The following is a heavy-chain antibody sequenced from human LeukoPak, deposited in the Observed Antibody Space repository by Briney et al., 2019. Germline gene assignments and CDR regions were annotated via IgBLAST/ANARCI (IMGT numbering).Heavy chain of an antibody. D-gene: IGHD1-20*01. V-gene: IGHV3-7*01. CDR2: IKQDGSEK. J-gene: IGHJ4*02. CDR3: ARDRISGTDY. CDR1: GFTFSSFW. Sequence: PGGSLRLSCAASGFTFSSFWMSWVRQAPGKGLEWVASIKQDGSEKKYVDSVEGRFTISRDNARNSLHLQMNSLRADDTAVYYCARDRISGTDYWSQGTRVAVSS.